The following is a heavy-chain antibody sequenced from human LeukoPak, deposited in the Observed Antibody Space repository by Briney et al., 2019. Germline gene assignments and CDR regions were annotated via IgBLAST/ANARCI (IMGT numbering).Heavy chain of an antibody. Sequence: PGRSLRLSCAASGFTFSSYAMHWVRQAPGKGLEWVAVISYDGSNKYYADSVKGRFTISRDNSKNTLYLQMNSLRAEDTAVYYCARDESQICLGELSLYDAFDYWGQGTLVTVSS. V-gene: IGHV3-30*04. CDR1: GFTFSSYA. D-gene: IGHD3-16*02. CDR2: ISYDGSNK. CDR3: ARDESQICLGELSLYDAFDY. J-gene: IGHJ4*02.